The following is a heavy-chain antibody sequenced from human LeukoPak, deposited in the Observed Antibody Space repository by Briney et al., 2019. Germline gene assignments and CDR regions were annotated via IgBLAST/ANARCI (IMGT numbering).Heavy chain of an antibody. CDR1: GYTFTSYA. CDR2: INAGNGNT. Sequence: GASVKVSCKASGYTFTSYAMHWVRQAPGQRLEWMGWINAGNGNTKYSQKFQGRVTITRDTSASTAYMELSSLRSEDTAVYYCARAYYYDSSGYTNAFDIWGQGTMVTVSS. D-gene: IGHD3-22*01. J-gene: IGHJ3*02. CDR3: ARAYYYDSSGYTNAFDI. V-gene: IGHV1-3*01.